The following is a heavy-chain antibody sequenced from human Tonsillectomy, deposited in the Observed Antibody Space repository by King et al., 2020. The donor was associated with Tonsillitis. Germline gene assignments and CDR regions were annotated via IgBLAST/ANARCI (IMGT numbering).Heavy chain of an antibody. CDR2: ISSSSSYI. CDR1: GFTFSSYS. CDR3: ARERGYCSGGSCYSYMDV. V-gene: IGHV3-21*01. D-gene: IGHD2-15*01. Sequence: VQLVESGGGLVKPGGSLRLSCAASGFTFSSYSMNWVRQAPGKGLEWVSSISSSSSYIYYADSVKGRFTISRDNAKNSLYLQMNSLRAEDTAVYYCARERGYCSGGSCYSYMDVWGKGTTVTVSS. J-gene: IGHJ6*03.